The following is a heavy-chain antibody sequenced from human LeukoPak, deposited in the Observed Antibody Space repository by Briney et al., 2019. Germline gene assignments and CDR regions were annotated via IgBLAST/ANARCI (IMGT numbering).Heavy chain of an antibody. V-gene: IGHV4-59*01. CDR3: ARDRREAPERPNWFDP. Sequence: SETLSLTCTVSGGSISSYYWSWIRQPPGKALEWIGYIYYSGGTNYNPSLKSRVTISVDTSKNQFSLKLSSVTAADTAVYYCARDRREAPERPNWFDPWGQGTLVTVSS. CDR2: IYYSGGT. J-gene: IGHJ5*02. CDR1: GGSISSYY. D-gene: IGHD1-1*01.